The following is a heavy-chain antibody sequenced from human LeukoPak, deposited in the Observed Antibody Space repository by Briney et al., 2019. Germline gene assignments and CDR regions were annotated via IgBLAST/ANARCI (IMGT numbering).Heavy chain of an antibody. J-gene: IGHJ4*02. CDR3: ARGGDFNGSGRGDS. Sequence: ASVRVSCKTSGYTFTRFYVHWVRQAPGQGLEWMGWINPNTGGTNFAQRFQGRVTMTTDTSISTAYLDLRRLTSDDTAIYFCARGGDFNGSGRGDSWGQGTLIRVSS. CDR2: INPNTGGT. V-gene: IGHV1-2*02. CDR1: GYTFTRFY. D-gene: IGHD3-10*01.